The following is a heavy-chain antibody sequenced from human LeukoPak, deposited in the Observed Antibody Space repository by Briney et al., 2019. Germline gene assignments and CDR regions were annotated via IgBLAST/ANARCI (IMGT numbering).Heavy chain of an antibody. V-gene: IGHV3-23*01. D-gene: IGHD3-3*01. CDR2: ISGSGGST. J-gene: IGHJ6*03. Sequence: GGSLRLSCAASGFTFDDYGMSWVRQAPGKGLEWVSAISGSGGSTYYADSVKGRFTISRDNSKNTLYLQMNSLRAEDTAVYYCAKAPLKYYDFWSGYSGDYYYMDVWGKGTTVTVSS. CDR1: GFTFDDYG. CDR3: AKAPLKYYDFWSGYSGDYYYMDV.